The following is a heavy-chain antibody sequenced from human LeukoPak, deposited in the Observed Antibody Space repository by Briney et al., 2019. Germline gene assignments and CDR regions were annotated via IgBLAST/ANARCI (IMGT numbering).Heavy chain of an antibody. Sequence: GGSLRLSCAASGFTFSSYAMHWVRQAPGKGLEWVAVISYDGSNKYYADSVKGRFTISRDNSKNTLYLQTNSLRAEDTAVYYCAKSYSSEENSYYYMDVWGKGTTVTVSS. D-gene: IGHD6-19*01. CDR3: AKSYSSEENSYYYMDV. CDR2: ISYDGSNK. V-gene: IGHV3-30-3*02. J-gene: IGHJ6*03. CDR1: GFTFSSYA.